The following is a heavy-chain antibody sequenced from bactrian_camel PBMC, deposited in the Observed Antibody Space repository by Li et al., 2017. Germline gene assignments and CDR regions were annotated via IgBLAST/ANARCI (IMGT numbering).Heavy chain of an antibody. Sequence: HVQLVESGGGLVQPGGSLRLSCVGSGFTFSSKWMHWVRERPGKGLEWVSSILSDGSATYYVDSAKGRFTISEDSAKNTLNLQMNNLKPEDAAVYYCVTSFGWRFYHYWGQGTQVTVS. CDR3: VTSFGWRFYHY. CDR1: GFTFSSKW. V-gene: IGHV3S6*01. D-gene: IGHD3*01. J-gene: IGHJ4*01. CDR2: ILSDGSAT.